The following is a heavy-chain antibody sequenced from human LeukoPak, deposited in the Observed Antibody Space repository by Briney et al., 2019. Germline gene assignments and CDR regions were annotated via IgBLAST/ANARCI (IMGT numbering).Heavy chain of an antibody. V-gene: IGHV3-23*01. Sequence: SGGSLRLSCAASGFTFSSYAMSWVRQAPGKGLEWVSAISGSGGSTYYADSVKGRFTISRDNSKNTLYLQMNSLRAEDTAVYYCAKDMVLSQTHYYYYYMDVWGKGTTVTVSS. D-gene: IGHD4/OR15-4a*01. CDR1: GFTFSSYA. CDR2: ISGSGGST. CDR3: AKDMVLSQTHYYYYYMDV. J-gene: IGHJ6*03.